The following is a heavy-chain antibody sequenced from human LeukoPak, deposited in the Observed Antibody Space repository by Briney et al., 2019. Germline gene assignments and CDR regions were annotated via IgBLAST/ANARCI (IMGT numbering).Heavy chain of an antibody. Sequence: SVKVSCKASGGTFSSYAISWVRQAPGQGLEWMGGIIPIFGTANYAQTFQGRVTITADKSTTTAYMELSSLRSEDTAVYYCARAEPLDYDILTVNWFDPWGQGTLVTVSS. CDR1: GGTFSSYA. J-gene: IGHJ5*02. CDR3: ARAEPLDYDILTVNWFDP. CDR2: IIPIFGTA. V-gene: IGHV1-69*06. D-gene: IGHD3-9*01.